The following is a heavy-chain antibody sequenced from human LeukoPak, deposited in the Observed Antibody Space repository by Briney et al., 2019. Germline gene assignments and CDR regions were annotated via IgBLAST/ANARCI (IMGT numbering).Heavy chain of an antibody. CDR2: IYYSGST. V-gene: IGHV4-61*08. J-gene: IGHJ3*02. D-gene: IGHD2-21*01. CDR3: ARQLRAPDAFDI. CDR1: GGSISSGDYY. Sequence: PSETLSLTCTVSGGSISSGDYYWSWIRQPPGKGLEWIGYIYYSGSTNYNPSLKSRVTISVDTSKNQFSLKLSSVTAADTAVYYCARQLRAPDAFDIWGQGTMVTVSS.